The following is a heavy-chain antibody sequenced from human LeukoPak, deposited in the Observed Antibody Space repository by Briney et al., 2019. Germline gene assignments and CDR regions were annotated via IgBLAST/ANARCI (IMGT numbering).Heavy chain of an antibody. CDR1: GYTFTSYY. CDR3: ASGELWWKPQF. J-gene: IGHJ4*02. CDR2: INPIGGTT. V-gene: IGHV1-46*01. Sequence: ASVKVSCKASGYTFTSYYMHWVRQAPGQGLEWMGIINPIGGTTSCAQKFQGRVTITRATSTSTAYMELSSLRSEATPVYYCASGELWWKPQFWGQGTLVTVSS. D-gene: IGHD5-18*01.